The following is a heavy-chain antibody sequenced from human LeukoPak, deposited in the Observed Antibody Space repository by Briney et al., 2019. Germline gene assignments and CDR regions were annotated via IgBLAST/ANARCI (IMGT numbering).Heavy chain of an antibody. J-gene: IGHJ4*02. V-gene: IGHV4-39*02. Sequence: SETLSLTCTVSGDSISRSTYYWAWIRQPPGKGLEWIGSVYYGRSPYFTPSLESRATISVDTSKNHFSLKMSSVTAADTAVYYCARSSGTGTFSYWGQGTLVTVSS. D-gene: IGHD6-25*01. CDR3: ARSSGTGTFSY. CDR1: GDSISRSTYY. CDR2: VYYGRSP.